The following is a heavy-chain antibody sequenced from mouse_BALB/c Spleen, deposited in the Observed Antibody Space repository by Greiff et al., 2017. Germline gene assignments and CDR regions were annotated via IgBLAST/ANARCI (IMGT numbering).Heavy chain of an antibody. CDR1: GFTFSSFG. CDR2: ISSGSSTI. Sequence: EVHLVESGGGLVQPGGSRKLSCAASGFTFSSFGMHWVRQAPEKGLEWVAYISSGSSTIYYADTVKGRFTISRDNPKNTLFLQMTSLRSEDTAMYYCARAHQLLYYYAMDYWGQGTSVTVSS. V-gene: IGHV5-17*02. D-gene: IGHD1-1*01. CDR3: ARAHQLLYYYAMDY. J-gene: IGHJ4*01.